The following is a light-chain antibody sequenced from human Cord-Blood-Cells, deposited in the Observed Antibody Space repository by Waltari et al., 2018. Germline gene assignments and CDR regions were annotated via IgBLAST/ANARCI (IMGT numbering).Light chain of an antibody. CDR2: SNN. CDR3: AAWDDSLNGWV. Sequence: QSVLPQPPSASGTPGQRATFSSSGSRSNIGSNTVNWYQQLPGTAPKLLIYSNNQRPSGVPDRFSGSKSGTSASLAISGLQSEDEADYYCAAWDDSLNGWVFGGGTKLTVL. J-gene: IGLJ3*02. CDR1: RSNIGSNT. V-gene: IGLV1-44*01.